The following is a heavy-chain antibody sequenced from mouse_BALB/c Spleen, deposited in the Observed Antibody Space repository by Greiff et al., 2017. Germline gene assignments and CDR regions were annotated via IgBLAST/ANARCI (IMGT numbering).Heavy chain of an antibody. CDR3: AREGGNPNAMDY. J-gene: IGHJ4*01. V-gene: IGHV5-15*02. CDR1: GFTFSDYG. D-gene: IGHD2-1*01. CDR2: ISNLAYSI. Sequence: EVQGVESGGGLVQPGGSRKLSCAASGFTFSDYGMAWVRQAPGKGPEWVAFISNLAYSIYYADTVTGRFTISRENAKNTLYLEMSSLRSEDTAMYYCAREGGNPNAMDYWGQGTSVTVSS.